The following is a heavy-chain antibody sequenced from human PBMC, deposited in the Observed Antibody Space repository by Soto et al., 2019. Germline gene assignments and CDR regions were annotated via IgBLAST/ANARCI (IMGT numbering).Heavy chain of an antibody. CDR2: IYYSGNT. V-gene: IGHV4-31*08. CDR1: GGSLSSGGYY. Sequence: QVQLQESGPGLVKSSQTLSLTCTVSGGSLSSGGYYWSWIRQHPGKGLEWIGYIYYSGNTYYDPYLKCGVATFIETSQNQKSQKVNSVPASETAVYYIARGGTGAGVISEIDHRGQGTLVTVSS. CDR3: ARGGTGAGVISEIDH. D-gene: IGHD3-10*01. J-gene: IGHJ4*02.